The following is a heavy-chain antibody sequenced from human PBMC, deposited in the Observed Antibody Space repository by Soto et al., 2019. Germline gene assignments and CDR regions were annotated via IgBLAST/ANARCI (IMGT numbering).Heavy chain of an antibody. D-gene: IGHD3-10*01. V-gene: IGHV3-33*01. J-gene: IGHJ4*02. CDR1: GFTFGTYG. CDR2: IWHDGSKE. Sequence: QVQLVESGGGVVQSGTSLRLSCAASGFTFGTYGMHWVRQAPGKRLEWLAVIWHDGSKENYADSVRGRFTISRDKYKDTVYLQMNSLRGEDTAVYYCARGFGAAVHAAHLDYWGQGTQVTVSS. CDR3: ARGFGAAVHAAHLDY.